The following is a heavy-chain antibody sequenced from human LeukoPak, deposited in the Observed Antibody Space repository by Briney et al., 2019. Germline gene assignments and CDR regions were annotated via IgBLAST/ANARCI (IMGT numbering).Heavy chain of an antibody. D-gene: IGHD6-19*01. CDR1: GFTFSSYS. CDR2: ISSSSSYI. Sequence: GGSLRLSCAASGFTFSSYSMNWVRQAPGKGLEWVSSISSSSSYIYYADSVKGRFTISRDNAKNSLYLQMNSLRAEDTAVYYCARDQGAVAGTVYFDYWGQGTLVTVSS. CDR3: ARDQGAVAGTVYFDY. V-gene: IGHV3-21*01. J-gene: IGHJ4*02.